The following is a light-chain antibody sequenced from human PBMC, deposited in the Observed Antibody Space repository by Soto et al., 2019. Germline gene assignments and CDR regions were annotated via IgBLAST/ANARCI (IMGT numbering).Light chain of an antibody. Sequence: QSVLTQPPSVSAAPGQTVTISCSGSSSNIGSDFVSWYQQLPRTAPQLLIYENNKRPSGIPDRFSGSKSATSATLGITGLQTGDEADYYCAAWDTSLSGGVFGGRTKLTVL. J-gene: IGLJ3*02. CDR3: AAWDTSLSGGV. CDR1: SSNIGSDF. V-gene: IGLV1-51*02. CDR2: ENN.